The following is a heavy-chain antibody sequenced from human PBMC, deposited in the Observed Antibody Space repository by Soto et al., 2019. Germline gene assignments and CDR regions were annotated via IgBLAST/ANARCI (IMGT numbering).Heavy chain of an antibody. V-gene: IGHV3-30*18. CDR2: ISDDGSNK. D-gene: IGHD2-2*01. J-gene: IGHJ4*02. Sequence: QVQLVESGGGVVQPGRSLRLSCAASGFTFRNYDMHWVRQAPGKCLEWVTAISDDGSNKYYADSVKGRFTISRDNSKNTMFLEVNGLRVGDTAVYFCAKASGQLPAYFDHWGQGTLVTVSS. CDR1: GFTFRNYD. CDR3: AKASGQLPAYFDH.